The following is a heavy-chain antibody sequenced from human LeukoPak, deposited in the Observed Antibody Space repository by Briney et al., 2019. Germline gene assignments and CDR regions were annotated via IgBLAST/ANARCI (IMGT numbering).Heavy chain of an antibody. D-gene: IGHD4-17*01. CDR2: IKQDGSEK. Sequence: GGSLRLSCAAPGFTFSSYWMSWVRQAPGKGLEWVASIKQDGSEKYYVDSVKGRFTISRDNAKNSLYLQMNSLRAEDTALYYCARAPGEGWFDPWGQGTLVTVSS. CDR1: GFTFSSYW. CDR3: ARAPGEGWFDP. V-gene: IGHV3-7*01. J-gene: IGHJ5*02.